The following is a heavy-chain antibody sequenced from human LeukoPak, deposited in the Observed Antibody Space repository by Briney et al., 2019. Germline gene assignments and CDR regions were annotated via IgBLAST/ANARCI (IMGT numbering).Heavy chain of an antibody. V-gene: IGHV3-23*01. J-gene: IGHJ4*01. CDR1: GFSFSNNA. Sequence: GGSLRLSCAASGFSFSNNAMGWVRQAPGNGLEWVSAIGNSGGGTYYADSLQGRFTISRDNSKNTLYLQMNSLRAEDTAVYYCVKRYCSGGTCYSAFDYWGHGTLVTVSS. CDR3: VKRYCSGGTCYSAFDY. CDR2: IGNSGGGT. D-gene: IGHD2-15*01.